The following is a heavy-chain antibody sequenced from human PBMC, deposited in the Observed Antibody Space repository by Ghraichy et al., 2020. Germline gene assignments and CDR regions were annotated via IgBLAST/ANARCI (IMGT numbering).Heavy chain of an antibody. CDR1: GGSINSGDYY. J-gene: IGHJ1*01. CDR2: IYKSGSF. D-gene: IGHD6-13*01. CDR3: ARGRVGAAWPFEH. Sequence: SETLSLTCTVSGGSINSGDYYWSWIRQSPGKGLEWIGYIYKSGSFYHNPSLKSRITISRDTSKNQFSLTLSSVTAADTAMYYCARGRVGAAWPFEHWGQGTLRTVSS. V-gene: IGHV4-30-4*01.